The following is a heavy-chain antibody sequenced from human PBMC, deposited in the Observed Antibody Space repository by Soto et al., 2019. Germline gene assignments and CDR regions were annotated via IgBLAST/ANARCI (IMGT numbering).Heavy chain of an antibody. Sequence: SETLSLTCTVSGGSISSYYWTWIRQPSGKGLEWIGRICTSGSTNYNPSLKSRVTMSVDTSKNQFSLKLSSVTAADTAVYYCARDLKFGQADYWGQGSQVTVSS. J-gene: IGHJ4*02. CDR2: ICTSGST. CDR1: GGSISSYY. D-gene: IGHD3-10*01. V-gene: IGHV4-4*07. CDR3: ARDLKFGQADY.